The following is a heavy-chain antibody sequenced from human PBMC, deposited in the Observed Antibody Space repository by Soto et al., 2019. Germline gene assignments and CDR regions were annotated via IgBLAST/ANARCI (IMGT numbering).Heavy chain of an antibody. V-gene: IGHV3-20*04. Sequence: EVQLVESGGGVVRPGGSLRLSCVASGFTFDDYGMSWVRQVPGKGLEWVSGINWNGGTTHYADSLKGRFTISRDNAWNSLYLQMNSLRVEDTALYYCAKSQSPMVRGVIEAFDYWGQGTLVTVSS. J-gene: IGHJ4*02. CDR1: GFTFDDYG. D-gene: IGHD3-10*01. CDR3: AKSQSPMVRGVIEAFDY. CDR2: INWNGGTT.